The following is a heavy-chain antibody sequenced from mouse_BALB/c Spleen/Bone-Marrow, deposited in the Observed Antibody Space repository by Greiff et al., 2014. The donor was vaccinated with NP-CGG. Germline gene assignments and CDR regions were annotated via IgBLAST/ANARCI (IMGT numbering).Heavy chain of an antibody. CDR1: GFDFSRYW. CDR2: INPDSSTI. V-gene: IGHV4-1*02. Sequence: VQLQQSGGGLVQPGGSLKLSCAASGFDFSRYWMSWVRQAPGKGLEWIGEINPDSSTINYTPSLKDKFIISRDNAKNTLYLRLNKVRSEDTALYYCARLDYYGSLNYWGQGTTLTVSS. J-gene: IGHJ2*01. CDR3: ARLDYYGSLNY. D-gene: IGHD1-2*01.